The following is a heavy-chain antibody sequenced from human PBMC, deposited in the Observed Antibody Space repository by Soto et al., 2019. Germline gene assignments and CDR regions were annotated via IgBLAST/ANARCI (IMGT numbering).Heavy chain of an antibody. Sequence: QVQLQESGPGLVKPSQTLSLTCSVSGDSISSGDYYWSWVRQPPGKGLEWIGSIFYSGSTNYNPSLNSRLSISVDTSENQFSLKLYFVTAADTAVYYCARGNSYGSFCYGMGVWGQGTPVTVSS. CDR3: ARGNSYGSFCYGMGV. D-gene: IGHD5-18*01. CDR2: IFYSGST. CDR1: GDSISSGDYY. V-gene: IGHV4-30-4*01. J-gene: IGHJ6*02.